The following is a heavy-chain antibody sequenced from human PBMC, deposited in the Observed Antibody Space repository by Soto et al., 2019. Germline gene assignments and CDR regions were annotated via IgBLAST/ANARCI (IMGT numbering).Heavy chain of an antibody. J-gene: IGHJ4*02. CDR2: IIPIFGTA. D-gene: IGHD2-15*01. Sequence: SVKVSCKASGGTFSSYAISWVRQAPGQGLEWMGGIIPIFGTANHAQKFQGRVTITADESTSTAYMELSSLRSEDTAVYYCARNQGYCSGGSCPPETYDYWGQGTLVTVSS. CDR1: GGTFSSYA. V-gene: IGHV1-69*13. CDR3: ARNQGYCSGGSCPPETYDY.